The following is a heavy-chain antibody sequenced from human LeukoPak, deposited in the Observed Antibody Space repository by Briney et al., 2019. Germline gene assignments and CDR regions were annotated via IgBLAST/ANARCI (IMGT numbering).Heavy chain of an antibody. J-gene: IGHJ6*03. V-gene: IGHV1-8*01. CDR2: MNPNSGNT. Sequence: GASVKVSCTASGYTFTSYDINWVRQATGQGLEWMGWMNPNSGNTGYAQKFQGRVTMTRNTSISTAYMELSSLRSEDTAVYYCARVYSGSYYYYYYMDVWGKGTTVTVSS. CDR1: GYTFTSYD. D-gene: IGHD1-26*01. CDR3: ARVYSGSYYYYYYMDV.